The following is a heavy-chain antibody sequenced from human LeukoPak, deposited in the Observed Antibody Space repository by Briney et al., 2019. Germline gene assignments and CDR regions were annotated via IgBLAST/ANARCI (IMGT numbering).Heavy chain of an antibody. D-gene: IGHD6-13*01. CDR1: GFTFSSYW. V-gene: IGHV3-7*01. CDR3: AKSGEGQQLEGVADY. J-gene: IGHJ4*02. Sequence: PGGSLRLSCAASGFTFSSYWMNWARQTPGKGLEWVANINQDGSQKFYVDSVKGRFTISRDNANNSLYLQMNSLRAEDTAVYYCAKSGEGQQLEGVADYWGQGTLVTVSS. CDR2: INQDGSQK.